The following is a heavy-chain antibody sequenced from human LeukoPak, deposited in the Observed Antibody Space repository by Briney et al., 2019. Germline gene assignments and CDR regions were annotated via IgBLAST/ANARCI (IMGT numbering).Heavy chain of an antibody. Sequence: GESLKISCKGSGYSFTSYWIGWVRQMPGKGLEWMGIIYPGDSDTRYSPSFQGQVTISADKSISTAYLQWSSLKALDTAMYYCARLGLTIFGVVISHYYYGMDVWGQGTTVTVSS. V-gene: IGHV5-51*01. CDR3: ARLGLTIFGVVISHYYYGMDV. CDR2: IYPGDSDT. J-gene: IGHJ6*02. CDR1: GYSFTSYW. D-gene: IGHD3-3*01.